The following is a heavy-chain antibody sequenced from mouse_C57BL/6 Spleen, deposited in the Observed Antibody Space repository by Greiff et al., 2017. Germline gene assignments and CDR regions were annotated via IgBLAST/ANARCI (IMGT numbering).Heavy chain of an antibody. J-gene: IGHJ2*01. D-gene: IGHD2-3*01. CDR2: IYPGDGDT. Sequence: QVQLQQSGPELVKPGASVKISCKASGYAFSSSWMNWVKQRPGKGLEWIGRIYPGDGDTNYNGKFKGKATLTADKSSSTAYRQLSSLTSEESAVYCCARGGDGYLDDWGQGTTLTVSS. CDR1: GYAFSSSW. V-gene: IGHV1-82*01. CDR3: ARGGDGYLDD.